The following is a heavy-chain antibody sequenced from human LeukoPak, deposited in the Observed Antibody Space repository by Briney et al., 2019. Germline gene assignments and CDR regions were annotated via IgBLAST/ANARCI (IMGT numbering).Heavy chain of an antibody. D-gene: IGHD6-19*01. CDR1: GGTFSGYA. J-gene: IGHJ4*02. CDR2: IIPILGIA. V-gene: IGHV1-69*04. CDR3: AKDYLWRGVAGPDY. Sequence: SVKVSCKASGGTFSGYAISWVRQAPGQGLEWMGRIIPILGIANYAQKFQGRVTITADKSTSTAYMELSSLRAEDTAVYYCAKDYLWRGVAGPDYWGQETLVTVSS.